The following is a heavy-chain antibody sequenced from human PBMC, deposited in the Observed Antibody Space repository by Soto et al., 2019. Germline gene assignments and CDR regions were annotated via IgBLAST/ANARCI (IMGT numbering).Heavy chain of an antibody. V-gene: IGHV4-31*03. CDR3: ERGRVMHTSGGASEEWGIDS. Sequence: SETLSLTCTVSGDSITSGVLYWSWIRQLPGKGLEWIGHIFYSGHTYYNPSLKSRVAISVATSKNQFSLKPNSVTAADTAVYYCERGRVMHTSGGASEEWGIDSWGQGTLVTVS. CDR2: IFYSGHT. CDR1: GDSITSGVLY. D-gene: IGHD3-16*01. J-gene: IGHJ4*02.